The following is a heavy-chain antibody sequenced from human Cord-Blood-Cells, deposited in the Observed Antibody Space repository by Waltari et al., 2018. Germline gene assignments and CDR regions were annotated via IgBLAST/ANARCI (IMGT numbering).Heavy chain of an antibody. Sequence: QVQLQQWGAGLLKPSETLSLTCAVYGGSFSGYYWSWIRQPPGKGLEWIGEINHSVSANYNPSRKSGVTISVDTSKNQFSLKLSSVTAADTAVYYCARLVFPNYWYFDLWGRGTLVTVSS. D-gene: IGHD3-10*02. CDR2: INHSVSA. CDR3: ARLVFPNYWYFDL. J-gene: IGHJ2*01. V-gene: IGHV4-34*01. CDR1: GGSFSGYY.